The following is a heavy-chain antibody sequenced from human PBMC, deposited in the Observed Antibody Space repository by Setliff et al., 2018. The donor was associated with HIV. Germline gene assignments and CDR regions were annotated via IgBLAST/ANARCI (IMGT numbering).Heavy chain of an antibody. Sequence: GASVKVSCKASGYTFTGYYMHWVRQAPGQGLEWMGWINPNSGGTNYAQKFQGRVTMTRDTSISTAYMELSRLRSDDTAVYYCARAIYSGYYYREFDYWGQGTLVTVSS. CDR2: INPNSGGT. V-gene: IGHV1-2*02. D-gene: IGHD5-12*01. J-gene: IGHJ4*02. CDR3: ARAIYSGYYYREFDY. CDR1: GYTFTGYY.